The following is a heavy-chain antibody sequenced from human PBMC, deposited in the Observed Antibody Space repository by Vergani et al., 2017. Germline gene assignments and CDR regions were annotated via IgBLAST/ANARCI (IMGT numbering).Heavy chain of an antibody. CDR3: ARFVYYDILTGYLKRSPRFDP. CDR1: GGSVSSGSYY. D-gene: IGHD3-9*01. V-gene: IGHV4-61*01. CDR2: IYYSGST. Sequence: QVQLQESGPGLVKPSETLSLTCTVSGGSVSSGSYYWSWIRQPPGKGLEWIGYIYYSGSTNYNPSLKSRVTISVDTSKNQFSLKLSSVTAADTAVYYCARFVYYDILTGYLKRSPRFDPWGQGTLVTVSS. J-gene: IGHJ5*02.